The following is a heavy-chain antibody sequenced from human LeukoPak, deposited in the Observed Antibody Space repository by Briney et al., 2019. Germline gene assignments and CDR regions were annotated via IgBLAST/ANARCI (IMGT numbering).Heavy chain of an antibody. CDR1: GFTFSNYW. CDR2: TNSDGIST. J-gene: IGHJ4*02. CDR3: ASISYDSTGYYDY. V-gene: IGHV3-74*01. D-gene: IGHD3-22*01. Sequence: RSGGSLRLSCAASGFTFSNYWMHWVRQAPGKGLVWVSHTNSDGISTRYADSVMGRFTISRDNAKNTLYLQMNSLRAEDTAVYYCASISYDSTGYYDYWGQGTLVTVSS.